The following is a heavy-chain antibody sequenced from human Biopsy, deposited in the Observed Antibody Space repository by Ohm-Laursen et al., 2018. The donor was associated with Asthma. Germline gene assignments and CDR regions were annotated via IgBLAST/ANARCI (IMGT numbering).Heavy chain of an antibody. Sequence: SLRLSCAASGFTFSSYGMHWVRQAPGKGLEWVAVMSFDGRQTYYADSVKGRFTISRDNSKNTLYLQMNSLRAEDTAVYYCARVWQLATLDYWGQGTLVTVSS. CDR1: GFTFSSYG. J-gene: IGHJ4*02. D-gene: IGHD6-13*01. V-gene: IGHV3-33*05. CDR3: ARVWQLATLDY. CDR2: MSFDGRQT.